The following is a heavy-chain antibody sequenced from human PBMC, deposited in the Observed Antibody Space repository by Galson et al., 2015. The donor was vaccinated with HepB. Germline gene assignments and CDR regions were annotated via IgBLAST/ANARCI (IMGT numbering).Heavy chain of an antibody. V-gene: IGHV1-2*04. CDR2: INPNRGGT. CDR1: GYTFTDYS. Sequence: SVKVSCKASGYTFTDYSIHWVRQAPGQGLEWMGWINPNRGGTNYARKFQGWVTMTRDTSLTTVYMELSRLRSDDTAVYYCASETKSDTSEWYGNRNQIKPVDVWDQGTTVTVSS. D-gene: IGHD1-14*01. J-gene: IGHJ6*02. CDR3: ASETKSDTSEWYGNRNQIKPVDV.